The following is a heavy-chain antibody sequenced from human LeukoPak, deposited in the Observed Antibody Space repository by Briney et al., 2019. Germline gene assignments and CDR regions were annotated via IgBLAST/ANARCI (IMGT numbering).Heavy chain of an antibody. CDR1: VYTFTSYY. Sequence: GASVKVSCKASVYTFTSYYMHWVRQAPGQGLEWMGIINPSGGNTSYAQKFQGRVTMTRDTSTSTVYMELSSLRSEDTAVYYCARHYCSGGSCYSGRFDYWGQGTLVTVSS. CDR3: ARHYCSGGSCYSGRFDY. D-gene: IGHD2-15*01. J-gene: IGHJ4*02. CDR2: INPSGGNT. V-gene: IGHV1-46*01.